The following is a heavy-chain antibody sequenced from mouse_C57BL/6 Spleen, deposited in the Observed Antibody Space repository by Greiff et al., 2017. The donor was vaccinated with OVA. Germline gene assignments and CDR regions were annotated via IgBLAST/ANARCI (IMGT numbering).Heavy chain of an antibody. CDR3: ASEGNYYGSSLFAY. D-gene: IGHD1-1*01. J-gene: IGHJ3*01. CDR2: IWGDGST. CDR1: GFSLTSYG. Sequence: VKLMESGPGLVAPSQSLSITCTVSGFSLTSYGVSWVRQPPGTGLEWLGVIWGDGSTNYHSALISRLSISKDNSKSHVFLKLNSLQTDDTATYYGASEGNYYGSSLFAYWGQGTLVTVSA. V-gene: IGHV2-3*01.